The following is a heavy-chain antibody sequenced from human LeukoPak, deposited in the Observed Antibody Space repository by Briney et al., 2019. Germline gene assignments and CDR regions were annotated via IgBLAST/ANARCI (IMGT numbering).Heavy chain of an antibody. CDR1: GGSISSHSYY. V-gene: IGHV4-39*07. CDR2: INHSGST. D-gene: IGHD3-10*01. J-gene: IGHJ4*02. Sequence: RPSETLSLTCTVSGGSISSHSYYWGWIRQPPGKGLEWIGEINHSGSTNYNPSLKSRVTISVDTSKNQFSLKLSSVTAADTAVYYCARADTRFGAWGPIDYWGQGTLVTVSS. CDR3: ARADTRFGAWGPIDY.